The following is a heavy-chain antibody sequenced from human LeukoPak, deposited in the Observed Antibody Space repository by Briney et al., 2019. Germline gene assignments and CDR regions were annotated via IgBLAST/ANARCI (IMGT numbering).Heavy chain of an antibody. CDR2: ISSSSSYI. Sequence: GGSLRLSCAASGFTFSSYSMNWVRQAPGKGLEWVSSISSSSSYIYYADSVKGRFTISRDNAKNSLYLQMNSLRAEDTAVYYCARGTLSIADIFDYWGQGTLVTVSS. CDR1: GFTFSSYS. V-gene: IGHV3-21*01. D-gene: IGHD6-13*01. CDR3: ARGTLSIADIFDY. J-gene: IGHJ4*02.